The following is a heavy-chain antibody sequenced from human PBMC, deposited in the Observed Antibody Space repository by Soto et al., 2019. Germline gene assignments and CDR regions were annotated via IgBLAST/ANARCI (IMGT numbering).Heavy chain of an antibody. D-gene: IGHD3-16*01. V-gene: IGHV1-8*01. Sequence: ASVKVSCKASGYTFTSYDINWVRQAIGQGLEWMGWMNPNSGNTGYAQKFQGRVTMTRNTSISTAYMELSSLRSEDTAVYYCARVGAGGAYYYYGMDVWGQGTTVTVSS. CDR2: MNPNSGNT. J-gene: IGHJ6*02. CDR1: GYTFTSYD. CDR3: ARVGAGGAYYYYGMDV.